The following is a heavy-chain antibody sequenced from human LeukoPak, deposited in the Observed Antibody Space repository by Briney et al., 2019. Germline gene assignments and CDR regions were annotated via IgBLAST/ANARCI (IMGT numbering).Heavy chain of an antibody. V-gene: IGHV3-30-3*01. CDR1: GFTFSSYA. D-gene: IGHD3-3*01. Sequence: PGGSLRLSCAASGFTFSSYAMHWVRLAPGKGLEWVAVISYDGSNKYYADSVKGRFTISRDNSKNTLYLQMNSLRAEDTAVYYCARAPYDLPRYGMDVWGQGTTVTVSS. CDR3: ARAPYDLPRYGMDV. CDR2: ISYDGSNK. J-gene: IGHJ6*02.